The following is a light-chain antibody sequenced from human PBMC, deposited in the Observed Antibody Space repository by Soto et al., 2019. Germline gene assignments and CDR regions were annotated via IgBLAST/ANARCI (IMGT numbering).Light chain of an antibody. V-gene: IGLV2-8*01. J-gene: IGLJ1*01. CDR2: EVS. Sequence: QSALTQPPSASGSPGQSVTISCTGPSSGVGGYNYVSWYQQHPGKAPKLMIYEVSKRPSGVPDRFSGSKSGNTASLTVSGLQAEDEADYYCSSYAGSNNSVFGTGTKLTVL. CDR1: SSGVGGYNY. CDR3: SSYAGSNNSV.